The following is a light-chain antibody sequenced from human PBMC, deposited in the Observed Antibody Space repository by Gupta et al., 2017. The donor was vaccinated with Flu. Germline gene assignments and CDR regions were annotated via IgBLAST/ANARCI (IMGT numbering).Light chain of an antibody. CDR2: QDD. V-gene: IGLV3-1*01. CDR3: QAWDSNTGV. J-gene: IGLJ3*02. CDR1: DLGDKI. Sequence: SYELTQPASVSVSPGQTASIAGSGDDLGDKIVSWSQQRSGQSPDLVISQDDKRSAGIPERFAGSCSGITATLTVGGAHDRDDDNYYCQAWDSNTGVFGGGTKLTVL.